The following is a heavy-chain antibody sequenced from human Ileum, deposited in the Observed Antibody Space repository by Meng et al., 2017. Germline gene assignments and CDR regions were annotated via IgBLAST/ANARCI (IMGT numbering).Heavy chain of an antibody. CDR2: IKQDGSVK. CDR1: GFTFSDYW. V-gene: IGHV3-7*01. Sequence: GESLKISCAASGFTFSDYWMSWVRQAPGKGLEWVANIKQDGSVKYYVDSVKGRFTISRDNAKNSLYLQMNSLRAEDTAVYYCARDKGWSATITTYIDYWGQGTLVTVSS. CDR3: ARDKGWSATITTYIDY. D-gene: IGHD4-11*01. J-gene: IGHJ4*02.